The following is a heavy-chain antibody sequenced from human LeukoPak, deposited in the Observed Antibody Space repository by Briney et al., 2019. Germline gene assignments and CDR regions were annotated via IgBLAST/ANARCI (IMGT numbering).Heavy chain of an antibody. CDR3: ARGGSPFAGDYVGGIIDY. D-gene: IGHD4-17*01. Sequence: PGRSLILSCAASGFTFSGYAMHWVRQAPGKGLEWVAVISYDGSNKYYADSVKGRFTISRDNSKNTLYLQMNSLRAEDTAVYYCARGGSPFAGDYVGGIIDYWGQGTLVTVSS. CDR1: GFTFSGYA. V-gene: IGHV3-30-3*01. CDR2: ISYDGSNK. J-gene: IGHJ4*02.